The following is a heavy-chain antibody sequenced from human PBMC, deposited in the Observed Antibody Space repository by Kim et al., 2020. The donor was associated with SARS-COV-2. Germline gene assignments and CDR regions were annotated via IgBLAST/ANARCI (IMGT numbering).Heavy chain of an antibody. CDR1: GGSISSSSYY. J-gene: IGHJ4*02. Sequence: SETLSLTCTVSGGSISSSSYYWGWIRQPPGKGLQWIGSIYYSGSTYYNPSLKSRVTISVDTSKNQFSLKLSSVTAADTAVYYCARSSSGAGYFDYWGQGT. D-gene: IGHD7-27*01. CDR2: IYYSGST. V-gene: IGHV4-39*01. CDR3: ARSSSGAGYFDY.